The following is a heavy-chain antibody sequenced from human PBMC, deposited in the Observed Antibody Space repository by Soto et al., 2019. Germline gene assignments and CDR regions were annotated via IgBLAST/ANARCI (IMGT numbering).Heavy chain of an antibody. J-gene: IGHJ6*02. D-gene: IGHD3-22*01. CDR2: IYSGGST. CDR3: ARAGGGHYYDSSGYYLISSGMDV. Sequence: GGSLRLSCAASGFTVSSNYMSWVRQAPGKGLEWVSVIYSGGSTYYADSVKGRFTISRDNSKNTLYLQMNSLRAEDTAVYYCARAGGGHYYDSSGYYLISSGMDVWGQGTTLTISS. V-gene: IGHV3-66*01. CDR1: GFTVSSNY.